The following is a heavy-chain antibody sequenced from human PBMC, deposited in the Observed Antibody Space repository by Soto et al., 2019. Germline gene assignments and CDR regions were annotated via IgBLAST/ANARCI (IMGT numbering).Heavy chain of an antibody. V-gene: IGHV3-30*03. CDR2: ISYDASNK. J-gene: IGHJ4*02. CDR3: VRSSGWGIDY. Sequence: QVQLVESGGTVVQPGRSLRLSCAASGFTFSSYALHWVRQAPGKGLEWVTLISYDASNKYYGNSVKGRFTISIDNSKNTLYLQMDSPRAEDTAVYYCVRSSGWGIDYWGQGTLVTVSS. D-gene: IGHD6-19*01. CDR1: GFTFSSYA.